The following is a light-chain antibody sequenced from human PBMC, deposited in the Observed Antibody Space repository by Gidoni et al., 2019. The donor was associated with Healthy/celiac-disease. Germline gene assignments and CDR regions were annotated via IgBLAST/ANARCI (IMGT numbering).Light chain of an antibody. J-gene: IGKJ1*01. CDR1: QSVSSSY. CDR3: QQYGSSRWT. CDR2: GAS. V-gene: IGKV3-20*01. Sequence: EFGLTHSPGTLSLSPGERATLSCRASQSVSSSYLAWYQQKPGQAPRLLIYGASSRATGIPDRFSGSGSGTDFTLTISRLEPEDFAVYYCQQYGSSRWTFGQGTKVEIK.